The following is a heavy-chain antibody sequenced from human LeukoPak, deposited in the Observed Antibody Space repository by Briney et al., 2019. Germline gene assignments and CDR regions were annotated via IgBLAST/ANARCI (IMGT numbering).Heavy chain of an antibody. Sequence: PGGSLRLSCAASGFIFSSYAMSWVRQAPGKGLEWVSAISGSGGSTYYADSVKGWFTISRDNSKNTLYLQMNSLRAGDTAVYYCAKAHPRWVRAGYNLDYWGQGTLVTVSS. V-gene: IGHV3-23*01. CDR3: AKAHPRWVRAGYNLDY. CDR2: ISGSGGST. D-gene: IGHD5-24*01. CDR1: GFIFSSYA. J-gene: IGHJ4*02.